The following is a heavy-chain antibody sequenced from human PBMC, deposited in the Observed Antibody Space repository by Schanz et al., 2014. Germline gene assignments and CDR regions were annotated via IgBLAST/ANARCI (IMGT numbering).Heavy chain of an antibody. Sequence: EVQLVESGGGLVQPGGSLRLSCAASGFTFSTYAMNWVRQAPGKGLEWVSSISGSAGFTYYTDSVKGRFTISRDNSRNTLYLQMDGLRAEDTAVYYCAKPPPGYLITWYTYYFVSWGQGTLVTVSS. CDR1: GFTFSTYA. CDR2: ISGSAGFT. V-gene: IGHV3-23*04. D-gene: IGHD1-1*01. J-gene: IGHJ4*02. CDR3: AKPPPGYLITWYTYYFVS.